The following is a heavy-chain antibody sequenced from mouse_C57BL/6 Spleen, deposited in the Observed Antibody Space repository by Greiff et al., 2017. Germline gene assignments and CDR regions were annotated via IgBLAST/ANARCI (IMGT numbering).Heavy chain of an antibody. D-gene: IGHD3-2*02. CDR1: GYTFTSYW. J-gene: IGHJ3*01. CDR2: IDPSDSET. CDR3: ARWDSSGSPWFAY. V-gene: IGHV1-52*01. Sequence: VQLQQPGAELVRPGSSVKLSCKASGYTFTSYWMHWVKQRPIQGLEWIGNIDPSDSETHYNQKFKDKATLTVDKSSSTAYMQLSSLTSEDSAVYYCARWDSSGSPWFAYWGQGTLVTVSA.